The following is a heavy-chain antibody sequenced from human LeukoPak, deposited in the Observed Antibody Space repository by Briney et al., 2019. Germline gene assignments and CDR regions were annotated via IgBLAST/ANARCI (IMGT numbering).Heavy chain of an antibody. CDR2: IILIFGTA. J-gene: IGHJ4*02. D-gene: IGHD5-18*01. CDR1: GGTFSSYA. V-gene: IGHV1-69*13. CDR3: ARHGGYSYGSPLDY. Sequence: SVKVSCTASGGTFSSYAISWARQAPGQGLEWMGGIILIFGTANYAQKFQGRVTITADESTSTAYMELSSLRSEDTAVYYCARHGGYSYGSPLDYWGQGTLVTISS.